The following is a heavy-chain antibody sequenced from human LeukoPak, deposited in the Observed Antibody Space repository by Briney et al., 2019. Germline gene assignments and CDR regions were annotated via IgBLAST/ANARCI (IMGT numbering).Heavy chain of an antibody. V-gene: IGHV4-38-2*02. J-gene: IGHJ3*02. CDR3: ARGKEMATILARNAFDI. CDR1: GYSISSGYY. Sequence: PSETLSLTCTVSGYSISSGYYWGWIRQPPGKGLEWIGSIYHSGSTYYNPSLKSRVTISVDTSKNQFSLKLSSVTAADTAVYYCARGKEMATILARNAFDIWGQGTMVTVSS. D-gene: IGHD5-24*01. CDR2: IYHSGST.